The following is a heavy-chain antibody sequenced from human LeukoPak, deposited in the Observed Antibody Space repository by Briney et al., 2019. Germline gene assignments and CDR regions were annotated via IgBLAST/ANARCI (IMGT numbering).Heavy chain of an antibody. V-gene: IGHV3-13*01. CDR3: ARRAGAYSHPYDY. J-gene: IGHJ4*02. Sequence: GGSLRLSCAASGFTFSTYDMHWVRQATGKGLEWVSAIGTAGDTYYPGSVKGRFTISRENAKNSFYLQMNSLRAEDTAVYYCARRAGAYSHPYDYWGQGTLVTVSS. D-gene: IGHD4/OR15-4a*01. CDR2: IGTAGDT. CDR1: GFTFSTYD.